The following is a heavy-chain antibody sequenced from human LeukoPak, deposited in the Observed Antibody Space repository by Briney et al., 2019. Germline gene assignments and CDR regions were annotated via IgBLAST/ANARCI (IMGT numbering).Heavy chain of an antibody. D-gene: IGHD4-17*01. Sequence: GRSLRLSCAPSRIAFSSYAMSCVRQAPGEGLGWVSGISGAGTTTYYADSVKGRFTISRDNSENTLSLQMNSLRAEDTALYYCAKGSDYGDYIFNCWGQGTEVTVSS. J-gene: IGHJ4*02. V-gene: IGHV3-23*01. CDR3: AKGSDYGDYIFNC. CDR2: ISGAGTTT. CDR1: RIAFSSYA.